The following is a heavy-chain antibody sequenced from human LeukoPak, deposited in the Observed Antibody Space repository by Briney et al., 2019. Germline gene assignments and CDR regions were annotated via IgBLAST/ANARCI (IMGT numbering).Heavy chain of an antibody. CDR3: AKDRVTTDAFDI. V-gene: IGHV3-30-3*01. J-gene: IGHJ3*02. Sequence: GGSLRLSCAASGFIFSSYGMHWVRQAPGKGLAWVALMSYDGSNKYYADSVKGRFTISRDNSKNTLYLQMNSLRAEDTAVYYCAKDRVTTDAFDIWGQGTMVTVSS. CDR2: MSYDGSNK. D-gene: IGHD4-17*01. CDR1: GFIFSSYG.